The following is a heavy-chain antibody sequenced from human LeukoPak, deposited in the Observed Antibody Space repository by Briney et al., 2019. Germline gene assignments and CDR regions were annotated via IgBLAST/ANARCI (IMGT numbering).Heavy chain of an antibody. Sequence: SVKVSCKASGGTFSSYAISWVRRAPGQGLEWMGRIIPILGIANYAQKFQGRVTITADKSTSTAYMELSSLRSEDTAVYYCAREQSRDGYNYWGQGTLVTVSS. J-gene: IGHJ4*02. CDR3: AREQSRDGYNY. D-gene: IGHD5-24*01. CDR1: GGTFSSYA. CDR2: IIPILGIA. V-gene: IGHV1-69*04.